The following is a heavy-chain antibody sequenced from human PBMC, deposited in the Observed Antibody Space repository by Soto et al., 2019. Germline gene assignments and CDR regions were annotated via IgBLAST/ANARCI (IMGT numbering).Heavy chain of an antibody. Sequence: GGSLRLSCAASGFTFSSYWMHWVRQAPGKGLVWVSRINSDGSSTSYADSVKGRFTISRDNSKNTLYLQMISLRAEDTAVYFCAKVGEDYSFVYSFDYWGQGTLVTVSS. V-gene: IGHV3-74*01. CDR2: INSDGSST. D-gene: IGHD2-15*01. J-gene: IGHJ4*02. CDR3: AKVGEDYSFVYSFDY. CDR1: GFTFSSYW.